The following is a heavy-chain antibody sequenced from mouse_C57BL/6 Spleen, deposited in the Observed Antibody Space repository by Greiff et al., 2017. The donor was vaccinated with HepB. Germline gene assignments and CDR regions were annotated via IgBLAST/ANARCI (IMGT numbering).Heavy chain of an antibody. V-gene: IGHV5-17*01. J-gene: IGHJ1*03. Sequence: EVKLVESGGGLVKPGGSLKLSCAASGFTFSDYGMHWVRQAPEKGLEWVAYISSGSSTIYYADTVKGRFTISRDNAKITLFLQMTSLRSEDTAMYYCARTNWAWGYFDVWGTGTTVTVSS. D-gene: IGHD4-1*02. CDR1: GFTFSDYG. CDR2: ISSGSSTI. CDR3: ARTNWAWGYFDV.